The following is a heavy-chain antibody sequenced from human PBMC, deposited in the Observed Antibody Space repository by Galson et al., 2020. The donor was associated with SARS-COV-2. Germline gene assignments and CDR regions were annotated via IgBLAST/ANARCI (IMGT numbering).Heavy chain of an antibody. CDR2: ISSSSSYI. D-gene: IGHD3-9*01. V-gene: IGHV3-21*01. J-gene: IGHJ4*02. Sequence: GESLKISCAASGFTFSSYSMNWVRQAPGKGLEWVSSISSSSSYIYYADSVKGRFTISRDNAKNSLYLQMNSLRAEDTAVYYCARDPYYDILTGYYRHWGQGTLVTVSS. CDR3: ARDPYYDILTGYYRH. CDR1: GFTFSSYS.